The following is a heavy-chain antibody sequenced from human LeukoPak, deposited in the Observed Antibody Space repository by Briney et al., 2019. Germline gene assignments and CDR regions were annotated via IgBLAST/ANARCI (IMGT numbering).Heavy chain of an antibody. CDR2: ISAYNGNT. D-gene: IGHD7-27*01. CDR3: ASLLGDDY. CDR1: GYTFTGYY. V-gene: IGHV1-18*04. Sequence: ASVKVSCKASGYTFTGYYMHWVRQAPGQGLEWMGWISAYNGNTNYAQKLQGRVTMTTDTSTSTAYMELRSLRSDDTAVYYCASLLGDDYWGQGTLVTVSS. J-gene: IGHJ4*02.